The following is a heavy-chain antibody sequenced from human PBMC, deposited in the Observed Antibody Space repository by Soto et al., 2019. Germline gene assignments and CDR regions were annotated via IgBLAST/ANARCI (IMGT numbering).Heavy chain of an antibody. Sequence: QMQLVESGGGVVQPGTSLRLSCAASGFTFSNYAMHWVRQAPGKGLEWVTIIWYDGSDKNYGDSVKGRFTISRDNSKNTLYLQMNSLRVEDTAVYYCARDSGGDYHNYDMDVWGKGTRVTVSS. CDR3: ARDSGGDYHNYDMDV. CDR2: IWYDGSDK. J-gene: IGHJ6*03. D-gene: IGHD4-17*01. CDR1: GFTFSNYA. V-gene: IGHV3-33*01.